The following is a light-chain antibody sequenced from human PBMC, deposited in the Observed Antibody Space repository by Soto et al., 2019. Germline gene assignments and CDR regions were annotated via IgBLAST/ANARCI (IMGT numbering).Light chain of an antibody. V-gene: IGKV3-20*01. Sequence: EIVLTQSPGTLSLSPGERATLSCRASQSVSSNYLAWYQQKPGQAPRLLVYGASSRATGIPDRFSGRGSGTDFTLTISRLEPEDFAVYYCQQYDSSLYTFGQGTKLEIK. CDR2: GAS. CDR1: QSVSSNY. J-gene: IGKJ2*01. CDR3: QQYDSSLYT.